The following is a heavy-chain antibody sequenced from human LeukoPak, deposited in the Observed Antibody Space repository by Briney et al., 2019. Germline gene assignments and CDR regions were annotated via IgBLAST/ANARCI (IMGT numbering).Heavy chain of an antibody. CDR1: GASISSNNW. D-gene: IGHD6-13*01. CDR2: IFHGGNT. V-gene: IGHV4-4*02. Sequence: SETLSLTCDVSGASISSNNWWSWVRQPPGKGLEWIGEIFHGGNTIYNPSLKSRVTISVDKSNNQFSLKLSSVTAADTAVYYCARNKESNSWYPVFDYWGQGTLVTVSS. J-gene: IGHJ4*02. CDR3: ARNKESNSWYPVFDY.